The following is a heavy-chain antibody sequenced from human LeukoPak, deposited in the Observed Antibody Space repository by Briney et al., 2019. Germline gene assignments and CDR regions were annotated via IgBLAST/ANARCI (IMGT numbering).Heavy chain of an antibody. V-gene: IGHV3-30-3*01. D-gene: IGHD5-12*01. Sequence: PGGSLRLSCAASGFTFSSYAMHWVRQAPGKGLEWVAVISYDGSNKYYADSVKGRFTISRDNSKNTLHLQMNSLRAEDTAVYYCARGQPFPYSQIDYWGQGTLVTVSS. J-gene: IGHJ4*02. CDR3: ARGQPFPYSQIDY. CDR2: ISYDGSNK. CDR1: GFTFSSYA.